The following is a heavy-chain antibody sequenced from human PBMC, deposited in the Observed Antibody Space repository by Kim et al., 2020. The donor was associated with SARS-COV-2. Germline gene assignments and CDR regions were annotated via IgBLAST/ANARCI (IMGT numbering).Heavy chain of an antibody. CDR1: GGSISSYY. V-gene: IGHV4-59*08. D-gene: IGHD1-26*01. Sequence: SETLSLTCTVSGGSISSYYWSWIRQPPGKGLEWIGYIYYSGSTNYNPSLKSRVTISVDTSKNQFSLKLSSVTAADTAVYYCARHKGSGSYYYYYYGMDVWGQGTTVTVSS. CDR3: ARHKGSGSYYYYYYGMDV. CDR2: IYYSGST. J-gene: IGHJ6*02.